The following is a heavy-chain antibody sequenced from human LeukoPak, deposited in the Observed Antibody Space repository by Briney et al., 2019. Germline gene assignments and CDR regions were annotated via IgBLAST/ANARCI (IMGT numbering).Heavy chain of an antibody. CDR2: IWYDGSEK. V-gene: IGHV3-33*01. CDR1: GFNFNDSG. D-gene: IGHD3-10*01. CDR3: ARDGYYGSGRPFDY. Sequence: GRSLRLSCAASGFNFNDSGMHWVRQAPGKGLEWVAVIWYDGSEKYYADSVKGRLTISRDNSKNTLCLQMNSLRADDTAVYYCARDGYYGSGRPFDYWGQGALVSVSS. J-gene: IGHJ4*02.